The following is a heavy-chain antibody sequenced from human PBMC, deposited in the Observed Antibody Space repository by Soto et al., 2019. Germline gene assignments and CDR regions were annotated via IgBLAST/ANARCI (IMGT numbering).Heavy chain of an antibody. CDR2: IYYSGST. CDR1: GGSISSSSYY. J-gene: IGHJ5*02. CDR3: ARQVMFDGYCSSTSCYEYNWFDP. D-gene: IGHD2-2*03. Sequence: SETLSLTCTVSGGSISSSSYYWGWIRQPPGKGLEWIGSIYYSGSTYYNPSLKSRVTISVDTSKNQFSLKLSSVTAADTAVYYCARQVMFDGYCSSTSCYEYNWFDPWGQGTLVTVPQ. V-gene: IGHV4-39*01.